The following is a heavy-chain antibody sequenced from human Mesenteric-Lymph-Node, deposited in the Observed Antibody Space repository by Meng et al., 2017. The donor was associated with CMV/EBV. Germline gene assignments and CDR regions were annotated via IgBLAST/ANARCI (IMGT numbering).Heavy chain of an antibody. J-gene: IGHJ4*02. CDR3: ARTTYYYSIPLVFDY. D-gene: IGHD3-10*01. CDR2: INHSGST. CDR1: GASISTYF. Sequence: VSGASISTYFWSWIRQPPGKGLEWIGCINHSGSTNYNPSLKSRVIISVDTSKNQFSLKLSSVTAADTAVYYCARTTYYYSIPLVFDYWGQGALVTVSS. V-gene: IGHV4-59*01.